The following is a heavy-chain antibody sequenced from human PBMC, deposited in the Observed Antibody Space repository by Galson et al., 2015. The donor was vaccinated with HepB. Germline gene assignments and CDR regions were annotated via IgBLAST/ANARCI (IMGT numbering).Heavy chain of an antibody. D-gene: IGHD1-26*01. V-gene: IGHV3-23*01. CDR3: AKDAGGTDSGPFEY. Sequence: SLRLSCAASVFSFRTYGMSWVRQAPGKGLQWVPTINDSGGNTHYADSVKGRFTISRDNSKNTLYLHMNSLRAEDTAVYYCAKDAGGTDSGPFEYWGQGTQVTVSS. J-gene: IGHJ4*02. CDR2: INDSGGNT. CDR1: VFSFRTYG.